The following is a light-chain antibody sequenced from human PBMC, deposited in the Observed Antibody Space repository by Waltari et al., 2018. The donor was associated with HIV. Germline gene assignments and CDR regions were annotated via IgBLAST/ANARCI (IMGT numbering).Light chain of an antibody. CDR3: LLYYGGTQLV. J-gene: IGLJ2*01. V-gene: IGLV7-43*01. CDR1: TGAVTSGYS. CDR2: NTS. Sequence: QTVVTQEPSLTVSPGGTVTLTCASSTGAVTSGYSPTWFQQKPGQPPRALTYNTSNNHPGTPPRFSGSPRGAKAALTRAGVQHEDEAEYYCLLYYGGTQLVFGGGTKLTVL.